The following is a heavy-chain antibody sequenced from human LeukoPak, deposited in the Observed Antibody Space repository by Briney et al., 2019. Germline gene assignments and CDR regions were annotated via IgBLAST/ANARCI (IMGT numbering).Heavy chain of an antibody. D-gene: IGHD5-24*01. CDR2: ISSSSSYI. Sequence: GGSLRLSCGASGFTFDDYWMSWVRQAPGKGLEWVSSISSSSSYIYYADSVKGRFTISRDNAKNSLYLQMNSLRAEDTAVYYCARDPVGDGYNWYLDYWGQGTLVTVSS. CDR1: GFTFDDYW. J-gene: IGHJ4*02. CDR3: ARDPVGDGYNWYLDY. V-gene: IGHV3-21*01.